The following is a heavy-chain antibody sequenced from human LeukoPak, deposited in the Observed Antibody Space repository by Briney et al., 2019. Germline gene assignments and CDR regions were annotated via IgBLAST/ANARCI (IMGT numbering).Heavy chain of an antibody. CDR1: GDSVSSNSPA. V-gene: IGHV6-1*01. D-gene: IGHD1-26*01. J-gene: IGHJ5*02. CDR3: ASVSSYSPNNSFDP. Sequence: SQTLSLTCAISGDSVSSNSPAWNWIRQSPSRDLDWLGRTYYRSKWYNDYAVSVKSRITINPDTSKTQFSLQLNSVTPEDTAVYYCASVSSYSPNNSFDPWGQGTLVTVSS. CDR2: TYYRSKWYN.